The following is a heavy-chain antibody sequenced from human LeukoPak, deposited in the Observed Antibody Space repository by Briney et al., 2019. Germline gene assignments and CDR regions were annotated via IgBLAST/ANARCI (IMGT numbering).Heavy chain of an antibody. CDR1: GGSISSGGYY. CDR3: AREVAGYSYGTYYFDY. D-gene: IGHD5-18*01. V-gene: IGHV4-31*03. Sequence: SETLSLTCTVSGGSISSGGYYWSWIRQHPGKGLEWIGYIYYSGSTYYNPSLKSRVTISVDTSKNQFSLKLSSVTAADTAVYYCAREVAGYSYGTYYFDYWGQGTLVTVSS. J-gene: IGHJ4*02. CDR2: IYYSGST.